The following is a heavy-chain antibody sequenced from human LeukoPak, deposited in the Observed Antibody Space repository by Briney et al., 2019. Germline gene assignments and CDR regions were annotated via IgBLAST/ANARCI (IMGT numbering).Heavy chain of an antibody. Sequence: GGSLRLSCAASGFTFSTYWMMWVRQAPGKGLEWVANINEDGSEKYYADSVKGRFTISGDNAKNSLYLQMNSLRAEDTAVYYCAELGITMIGGVWGKGTTVTISS. CDR1: GFTFSTYW. D-gene: IGHD3-10*02. CDR3: AELGITMIGGV. CDR2: INEDGSEK. J-gene: IGHJ6*04. V-gene: IGHV3-7*01.